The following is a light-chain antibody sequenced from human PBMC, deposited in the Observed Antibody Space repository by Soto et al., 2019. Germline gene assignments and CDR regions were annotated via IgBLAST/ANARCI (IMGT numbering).Light chain of an antibody. CDR1: QSISNW. Sequence: DIQMTHSPSTLSASVGDRVAITCRASQSISNWLAWYQQKPGKAPRLLIYDALSLESGVPSRFSGSGSGTEFTLTISSLQPDDFATYYCQQYTIYSWTFGQGTKVDI. CDR2: DAL. CDR3: QQYTIYSWT. V-gene: IGKV1-5*01. J-gene: IGKJ1*01.